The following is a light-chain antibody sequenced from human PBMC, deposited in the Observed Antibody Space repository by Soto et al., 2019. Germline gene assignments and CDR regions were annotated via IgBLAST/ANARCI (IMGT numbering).Light chain of an antibody. CDR2: KAS. J-gene: IGKJ1*01. CDR1: QSVSGW. Sequence: DFQMTQSPSTLSASVGDTVTVPCRASQSVSGWLAWYQQKPGEAPKLLIYKASTLKSGVPSRFSGSGSGTDFTLSINSLQREDCATYYCQQTYSAPPLFGQGTKVDIK. V-gene: IGKV1-5*03. CDR3: QQTYSAPPL.